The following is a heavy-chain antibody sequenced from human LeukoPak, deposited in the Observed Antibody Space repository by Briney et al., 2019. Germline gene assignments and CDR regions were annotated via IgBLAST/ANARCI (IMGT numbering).Heavy chain of an antibody. CDR3: ARGGYSRYFDY. CDR2: IYYSGST. D-gene: IGHD6-13*01. J-gene: IGHJ4*02. Sequence: SETLSLTCTVSGGSISSSSYYWGWIRQPPGKGLEWIGSIYYSGSTYYNPSLKSRVTISVDTSKNQFSLKLSSVTAADTAVYYCARGGYSRYFDYWGQGTLVTVSS. CDR1: GGSISSSSYY. V-gene: IGHV4-39*07.